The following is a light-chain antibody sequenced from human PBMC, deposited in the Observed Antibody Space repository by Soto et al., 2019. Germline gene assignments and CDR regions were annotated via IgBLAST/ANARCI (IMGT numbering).Light chain of an antibody. CDR2: RAS. J-gene: IGKJ2*01. V-gene: IGKV1-5*03. CDR1: QSISSW. CDR3: QHYNKYPYT. Sequence: DIQMTQSPSTLSAYVGARVTITCRASQSISSWLAWYQQKPGKVPKLLIYRASTLESGVPSRFSGSGSGTEFTLTISSLQPDDFATFYCQHYNKYPYTFGQGTKLEIK.